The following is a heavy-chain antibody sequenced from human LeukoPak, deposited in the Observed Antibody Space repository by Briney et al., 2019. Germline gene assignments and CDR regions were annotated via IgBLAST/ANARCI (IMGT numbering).Heavy chain of an antibody. Sequence: SETLSLTCDVYGGSFSGYYWSWIRQPPGQELEWMGEINQSGSTNYNASLKSRVTISVDTSKNQFSLKLSSVTAADTAVYYCAREPVLGPYYYYYGMDVWGQGTTVTVSS. CDR2: INQSGST. V-gene: IGHV4-34*01. CDR3: AREPVLGPYYYYYGMDV. J-gene: IGHJ6*02. CDR1: GGSFSGYY. D-gene: IGHD6-6*01.